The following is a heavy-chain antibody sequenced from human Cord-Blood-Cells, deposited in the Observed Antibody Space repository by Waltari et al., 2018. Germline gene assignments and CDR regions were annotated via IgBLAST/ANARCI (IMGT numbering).Heavy chain of an antibody. CDR3: AATRHYDFWSGHPYYYYGMDV. CDR1: GFTFSSYW. CDR2: IKQDGSEK. D-gene: IGHD3-3*01. Sequence: EVQLVESGGGLVQPGGSLRLSCAASGFTFSSYWMSWVRQAPGKGLEWVANIKQDGSEKYYVDSVKGRFTISRDNAKNSLYLQMNSLRDEDTAVYYCAATRHYDFWSGHPYYYYGMDVWGQGTTVTISS. J-gene: IGHJ6*02. V-gene: IGHV3-7*01.